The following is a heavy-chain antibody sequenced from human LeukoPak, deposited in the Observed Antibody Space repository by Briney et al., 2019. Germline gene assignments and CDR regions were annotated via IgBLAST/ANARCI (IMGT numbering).Heavy chain of an antibody. D-gene: IGHD4-17*01. Sequence: GSLRLSCAASGFIFSDYNMNWVRQAPGKGLEGVSYISSSSSTIYYADSVKGRFTISRDNAKNSLYLQMNSLRAEDTAEYFCARHPMTTVTFFDYWGQGTLVTVSS. V-gene: IGHV3-48*01. J-gene: IGHJ4*02. CDR3: ARHPMTTVTFFDY. CDR2: ISSSSSTI. CDR1: GFIFSDYN.